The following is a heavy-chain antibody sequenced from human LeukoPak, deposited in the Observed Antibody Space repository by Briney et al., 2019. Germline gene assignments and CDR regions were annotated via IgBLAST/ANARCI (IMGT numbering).Heavy chain of an antibody. CDR1: GFTFSSYS. CDR2: ISSSSSYI. Sequence: GGSLRLSCAASGFTFSSYSMNWVRQASGKGLEWVSSISSSSSYIYYADSVKGRFTISRDNAKNSLYLQMNSLRAEDTAVYYCARDRASEVTPPDYWGQGTLVTVSS. V-gene: IGHV3-21*01. CDR3: ARDRASEVTPPDY. D-gene: IGHD2-21*02. J-gene: IGHJ4*02.